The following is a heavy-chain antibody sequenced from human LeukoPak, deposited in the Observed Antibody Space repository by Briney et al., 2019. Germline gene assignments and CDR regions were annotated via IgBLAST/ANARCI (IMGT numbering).Heavy chain of an antibody. CDR2: IGYDGRNK. Sequence: GGSLRLSCAASGFTFSTYGMHWVRQAPGKGLEWVAFIGYDGRNKYYADSVKGRFTISRDNAKNSLYLQMNSLRADDTAVYYCVKPYYYSSGSLSWGQGTLITVSS. CDR3: VKPYYYSSGSLS. J-gene: IGHJ4*02. CDR1: GFTFSTYG. V-gene: IGHV3-30*02. D-gene: IGHD3-10*01.